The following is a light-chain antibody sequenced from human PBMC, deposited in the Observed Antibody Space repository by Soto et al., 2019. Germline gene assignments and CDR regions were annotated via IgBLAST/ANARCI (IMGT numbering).Light chain of an antibody. V-gene: IGKV2-30*01. J-gene: IGKJ2*01. CDR3: MQTAHWPYT. Sequence: DVVMTQSPLSLPVTLGQSASISCTSSQSLVYADGNTYLNWLQQRPGQSPRRLIYKVFNRDSGVPDRFSGSASGSEFTLTISRVEAEDIGVYYCMQTAHWPYTFGRGTKVDIX. CDR2: KVF. CDR1: QSLVYADGNTY.